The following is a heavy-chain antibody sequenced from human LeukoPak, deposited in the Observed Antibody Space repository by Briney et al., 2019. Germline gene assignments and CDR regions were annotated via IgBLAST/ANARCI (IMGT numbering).Heavy chain of an antibody. CDR2: ISSSSSTI. J-gene: IGHJ4*02. Sequence: GGSLRLSCAASGFTFSSYSMNWVRQAPGKGLEWVSYISSSSSTIYYADSVKGRFTISRDNAKNSLYLQMNSLRAEDTAVYYCARDLTPSYLEPSTTHCWGQGTLVTVSS. CDR1: GFTFSSYS. V-gene: IGHV3-48*04. CDR3: ARDLTPSYLEPSTTHC. D-gene: IGHD1-26*01.